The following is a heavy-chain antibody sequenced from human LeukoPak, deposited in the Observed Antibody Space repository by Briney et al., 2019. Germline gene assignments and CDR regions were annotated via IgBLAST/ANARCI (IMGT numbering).Heavy chain of an antibody. D-gene: IGHD4-17*01. CDR3: AKDSTVTTGLVDY. CDR2: ISGSGGST. V-gene: IGHV3-23*01. Sequence: PGGSLRLSCTASGFTFSSYGMSWVRQAPGKGLEWVSAISGSGGSTYYADSVKGRFTISRDNSKNTLYLQMNSLRAEDTAVYYCAKDSTVTTGLVDYWGQGTLVTVSS. J-gene: IGHJ4*02. CDR1: GFTFSSYG.